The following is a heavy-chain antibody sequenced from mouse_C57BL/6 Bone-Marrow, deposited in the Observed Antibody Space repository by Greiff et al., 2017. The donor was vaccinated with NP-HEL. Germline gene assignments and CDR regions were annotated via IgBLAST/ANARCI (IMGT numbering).Heavy chain of an antibody. Sequence: EVKLMESGGDLVKPGGSLKLSCAASGFTFSSYGMSWVRQTPDKRLEWVATISSGGSYTYYPDSVKGRFTLSRDNAKNTLYLQMSSRKSEDTAMYYCASPYDYDVAWFDYWGQGTLVTVSA. CDR3: ASPYDYDVAWFDY. CDR2: ISSGGSYT. J-gene: IGHJ3*01. D-gene: IGHD2-4*01. V-gene: IGHV5-6*01. CDR1: GFTFSSYG.